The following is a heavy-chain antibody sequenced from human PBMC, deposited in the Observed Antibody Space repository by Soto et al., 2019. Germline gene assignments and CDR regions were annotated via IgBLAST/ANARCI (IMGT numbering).Heavy chain of an antibody. V-gene: IGHV4-39*01. CDR2: IYYRGTT. J-gene: IGHJ4*02. CDR1: GGSVYGGSFGSSGHY. CDR3: ASNEEYYFDY. Sequence: SETLSLTCSVSGGSVYGGSFGSSGHYWGWIRQPPGKGLEWIGSIYYRGTTYYNPSLKSRVTISVDKSKNQFSLEVRSVTASDTAVYYCASNEEYYFDYWGQGTLVTVSS.